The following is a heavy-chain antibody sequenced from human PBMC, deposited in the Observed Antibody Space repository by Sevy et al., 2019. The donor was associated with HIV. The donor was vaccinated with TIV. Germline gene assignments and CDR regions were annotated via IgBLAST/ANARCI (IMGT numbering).Heavy chain of an antibody. CDR3: ARDRCTDGVCFRSGYFDY. Sequence: GGSLRLSCAASGFTFSNYWMTWVRQAPGKGLEWVAIISFDGRNEHYADSVKGRFTISRDNSKNTVYLQMTRLRTEDTAVYYCARDRCTDGVCFRSGYFDYWGQGTLVTVSS. CDR2: ISFDGRNE. J-gene: IGHJ4*01. CDR1: GFTFSNYW. D-gene: IGHD2-8*01. V-gene: IGHV3-30*03.